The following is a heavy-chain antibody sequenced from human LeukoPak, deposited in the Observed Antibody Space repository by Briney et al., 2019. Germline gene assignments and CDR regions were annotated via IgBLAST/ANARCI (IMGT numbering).Heavy chain of an antibody. V-gene: IGHV4-4*07. Sequence: SETLSLTCTVSGGSISSYYWSWIRQPAGKGLGWIGRIYTSGSTNYNPSLKSRVTMSVDTSKNQFSLKLSSVTAADTAVYYCARLSRDAFDIWGQGTMVTVSS. CDR1: GGSISSYY. CDR2: IYTSGST. J-gene: IGHJ3*02. CDR3: ARLSRDAFDI.